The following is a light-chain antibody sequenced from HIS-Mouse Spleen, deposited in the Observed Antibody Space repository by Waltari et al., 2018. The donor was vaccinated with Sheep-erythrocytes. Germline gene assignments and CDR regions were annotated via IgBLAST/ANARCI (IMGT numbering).Light chain of an antibody. CDR3: CSYAGSSTFHVV. CDR1: STAVGSYNL. CDR2: EGS. Sequence: QSALTQPASVSGSPGQSIPISCTGTSTAVGSYNLFAWYQQHPGKAPKLMIYEGSKRPSGVSNRFSGSKSGNTASLTISGLQAEDEADYYCCSYAGSSTFHVVFGGGTKLTVL. J-gene: IGLJ2*01. V-gene: IGLV2-23*03.